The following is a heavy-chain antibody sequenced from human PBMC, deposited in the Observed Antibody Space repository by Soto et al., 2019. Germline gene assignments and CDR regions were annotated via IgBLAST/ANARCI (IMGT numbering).Heavy chain of an antibody. Sequence: GGSLRLSCAASGFTFSSYAMSWVRQAPGKGLEWVSDISGSGGSTYYADSVKGRFTISRDNSKNTLYLQMNSLRAEDTAVYYCAKDRGIAVAGTEDYWGQGTLVTVSS. CDR2: ISGSGGST. CDR1: GFTFSSYA. V-gene: IGHV3-23*01. CDR3: AKDRGIAVAGTEDY. D-gene: IGHD6-19*01. J-gene: IGHJ4*02.